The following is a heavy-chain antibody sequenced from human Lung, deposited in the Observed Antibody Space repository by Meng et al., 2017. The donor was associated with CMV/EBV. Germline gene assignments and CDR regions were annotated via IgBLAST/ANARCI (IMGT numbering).Heavy chain of an antibody. V-gene: IGHV3-48*04. J-gene: IGHJ4*02. CDR1: GFNFGTYG. CDR2: ISSDDRTR. Sequence: SCVGTGFNFGTYGLNWVRQAPGRGLEWISFISSDDRTRTYADSVRGRFTISRDDAKNSVSLQMRSLRVEDTAVYYCARDRGVVIPAAPYSFDYWXRGTLVTVSS. D-gene: IGHD3-10*01. CDR3: ARDRGVVIPAAPYSFDY.